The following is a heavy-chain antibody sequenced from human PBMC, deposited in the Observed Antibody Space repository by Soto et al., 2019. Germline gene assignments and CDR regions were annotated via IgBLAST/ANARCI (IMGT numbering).Heavy chain of an antibody. CDR2: ISIDETNT. V-gene: IGHV3-74*01. CDR1: GFTFSSYW. J-gene: IGHJ6*02. Sequence: LRLSCAASGFTFSSYWMHWVRQGPGKGLVWISRISIDETNTDYADSVKGRFTISRDNAKNTLYLQMNSLRAEDTAVYYCARGGAATPYGMGVWGQGTTVTVSS. D-gene: IGHD6-13*01. CDR3: ARGGAATPYGMGV.